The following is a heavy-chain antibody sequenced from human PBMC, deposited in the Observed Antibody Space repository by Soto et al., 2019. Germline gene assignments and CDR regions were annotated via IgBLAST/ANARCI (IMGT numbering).Heavy chain of an antibody. D-gene: IGHD2-15*01. V-gene: IGHV1-69*12. CDR3: ASSGYCSGGSCSYPQNYYYGMDV. J-gene: IGHJ6*02. CDR2: IIPIFGTA. CDR1: GGTFSSYA. Sequence: QVQLVQSGAEVKKPGSSVKVSCKASGGTFSSYAISWVRQAPGQGLEWMGGIIPIFGTADYAQKVQGRVTITADESTITAYMELSSLRSEDTAVYYCASSGYCSGGSCSYPQNYYYGMDVWGQGTTVTVSS.